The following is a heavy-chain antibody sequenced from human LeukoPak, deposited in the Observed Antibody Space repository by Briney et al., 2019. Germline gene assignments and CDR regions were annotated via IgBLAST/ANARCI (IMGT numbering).Heavy chain of an antibody. CDR1: GGSISTYY. D-gene: IGHD6-19*01. CDR2: IYYSGST. J-gene: IGHJ4*02. V-gene: IGHV4-59*08. CDR3: ARLGSSGWYQDY. Sequence: SETLSLTCTVSGGSISTYYWSWIRQPPGKGLEWLGFIYYSGSTYYNPSLKSRVTISVDTSKNQFSLKLSSVTAADTAVYYCARLGSSGWYQDYWGQGTLVTVSS.